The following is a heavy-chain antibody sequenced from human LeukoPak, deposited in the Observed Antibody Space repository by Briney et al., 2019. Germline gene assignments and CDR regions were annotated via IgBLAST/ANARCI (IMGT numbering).Heavy chain of an antibody. CDR3: ATSGIAVAGTGGYFDY. CDR1: GGSISSSSYY. D-gene: IGHD6-19*01. CDR2: IYYSGST. J-gene: IGHJ4*02. Sequence: SETLSLTCTVSGGSISSSSYYWGWIRQPPGKGLEWIGSIYYSGSTYYNPSLKSRVTISVDTSKNQFSLKLSSVTAADTAVYYCATSGIAVAGTGGYFDYWGQGTLVTVSS. V-gene: IGHV4-39*07.